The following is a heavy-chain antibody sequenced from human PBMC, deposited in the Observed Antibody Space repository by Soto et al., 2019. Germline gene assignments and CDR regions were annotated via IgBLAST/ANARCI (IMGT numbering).Heavy chain of an antibody. J-gene: IGHJ6*03. V-gene: IGHV4-59*01. Sequence: SETLSLTCTVSGGSISSYYWSWIRQPPGKGLEWIGYIYYSGSTNYNPSLKSRVTISVDTSKNQFPLKLSSVTAADTAVYYCARGGFGELLYIDYYYYNMDVWGKGTTVTVSS. D-gene: IGHD3-10*01. CDR3: ARGGFGELLYIDYYYYNMDV. CDR2: IYYSGST. CDR1: GGSISSYY.